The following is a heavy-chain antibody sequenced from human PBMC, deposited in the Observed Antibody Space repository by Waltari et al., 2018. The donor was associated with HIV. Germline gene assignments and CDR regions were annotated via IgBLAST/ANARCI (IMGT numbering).Heavy chain of an antibody. J-gene: IGHJ5*02. V-gene: IGHV1-8*01. CDR3: ARAVNAVGAPHWFAP. Sequence: QVLLVQSGAEVKQPGASVQVSCKASGYICYNFDSTWVRQATGQGLEWMGWMNPNSRNTGYAQKFQGRVTMTRDTSITTAYMELSSLKSEDTAVYYCARAVNAVGAPHWFAPWGQGTLVTVSS. CDR1: GYICYNFD. D-gene: IGHD1-26*01. CDR2: MNPNSRNT.